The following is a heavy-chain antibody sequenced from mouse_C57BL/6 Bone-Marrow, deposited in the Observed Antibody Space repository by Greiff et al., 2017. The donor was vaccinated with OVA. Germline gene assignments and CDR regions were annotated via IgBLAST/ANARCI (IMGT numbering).Heavy chain of an antibody. CDR3: ARWDGYYGY. Sequence: QVQLKQPGAELVKPGASVKLSCKASGYTFTSYWMHWVKQRPGQGLEWIGMIHPNSGSTNYNEKFKSKATLTVDKSSSTAYMQLSSLTSEDCAVYYCARWDGYYGYWGQGTTLTVSS. V-gene: IGHV1-64*01. CDR2: IHPNSGST. CDR1: GYTFTSYW. J-gene: IGHJ2*01. D-gene: IGHD2-3*01.